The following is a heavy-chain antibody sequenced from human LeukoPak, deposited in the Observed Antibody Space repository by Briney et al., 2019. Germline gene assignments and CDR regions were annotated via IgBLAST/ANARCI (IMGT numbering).Heavy chain of an antibody. J-gene: IGHJ4*02. Sequence: GGSLRLSCAASGFTFSSDVMSWVRQAPGKGLEWVAVISYDGSSKYYADSVKGRFTISRDNSKNTLYLQMNSLRAEDTAVYYCARGAGARYYFDYWGQGTLVTVSS. CDR2: ISYDGSSK. CDR1: GFTFSSDV. V-gene: IGHV3-30*03. CDR3: ARGAGARYYFDY. D-gene: IGHD3-10*01.